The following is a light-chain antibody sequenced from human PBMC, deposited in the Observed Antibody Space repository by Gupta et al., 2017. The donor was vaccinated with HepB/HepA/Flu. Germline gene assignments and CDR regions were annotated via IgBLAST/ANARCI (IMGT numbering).Light chain of an antibody. Sequence: SSELTQDPAVSVALGQTVRITCQGDSLRSYYASWYQQKTGQAPVLVIYGKNNRPSGTPDRFSGSSSGNTASLTITGAQAEDEADYYCNSRDSSGNLGVFGGGTKLTVL. CDR2: GKN. V-gene: IGLV3-19*01. CDR1: SLRSYY. J-gene: IGLJ2*01. CDR3: NSRDSSGNLGV.